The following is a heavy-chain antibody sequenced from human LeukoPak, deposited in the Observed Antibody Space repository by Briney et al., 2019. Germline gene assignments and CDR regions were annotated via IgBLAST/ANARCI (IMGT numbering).Heavy chain of an antibody. CDR1: GGSISSYY. CDR2: IYYSGST. J-gene: IGHJ4*02. Sequence: SETLSLTCTVSGGSISSYYWSWIRQPPGKGLEWIGYIYYSGSTYYNPSLKSRVTISVDTSKNQFSLKLSSATAADTAVYYCAREDSGSLTRGFDYWGQGTLVTVSS. V-gene: IGHV4-30-4*01. CDR3: AREDSGSLTRGFDY. D-gene: IGHD1-26*01.